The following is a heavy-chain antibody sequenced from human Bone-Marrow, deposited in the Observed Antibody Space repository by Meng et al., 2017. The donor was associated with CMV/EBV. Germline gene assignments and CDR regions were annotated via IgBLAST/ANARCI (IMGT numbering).Heavy chain of an antibody. V-gene: IGHV1-2*02. J-gene: IGHJ5*02. CDR1: GYTVTSYY. CDR3: TRDAHLTTVTPNWFDP. Sequence: QGQRGQSGGEVKKPGASVKVSCKASGYTVTSYYMHWVRQAPGQGLEWMGCINPNSGDTNYAQKFQGRVTMTRDTSISTAYMELSRLRSDDTAVYYCTRDAHLTTVTPNWFDPWGQGTLVTVSS. D-gene: IGHD4-17*01. CDR2: INPNSGDT.